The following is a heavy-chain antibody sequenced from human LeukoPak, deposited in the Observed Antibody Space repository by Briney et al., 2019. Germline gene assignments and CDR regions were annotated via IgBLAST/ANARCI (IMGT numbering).Heavy chain of an antibody. CDR2: IRSKAKRYAT. D-gene: IGHD6-13*01. Sequence: GGSLKLSCAASGFTFSGSAMHWVRQASGKGLESVGRIRSKAKRYATAYAASVKGRFTISRDDSKNTAYLQMNSLKTEDTAVYYCTTGTAAGTYGYYYYMDVWGKGTTVTVSS. V-gene: IGHV3-73*01. CDR1: GFTFSGSA. J-gene: IGHJ6*03. CDR3: TTGTAAGTYGYYYYMDV.